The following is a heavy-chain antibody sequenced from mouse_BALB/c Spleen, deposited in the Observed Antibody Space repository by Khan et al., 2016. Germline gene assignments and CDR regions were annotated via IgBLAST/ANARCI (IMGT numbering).Heavy chain of an antibody. CDR1: GFTFTTYA. J-gene: IGHJ4*01. CDR3: ARVRHTMDY. Sequence: EVELVGSGGGFVQPGGSLELSCAASGFTFTTYAMSWVRQTPDKRLELVATINSDGSSTYYADTVKGRFTISRDNAKNTLYLQLSRLKSEDTAMYYCARVRHTMDYWGRGTSVTVSS. CDR2: INSDGSST. V-gene: IGHV5-6-3*01. D-gene: IGHD2-14*01.